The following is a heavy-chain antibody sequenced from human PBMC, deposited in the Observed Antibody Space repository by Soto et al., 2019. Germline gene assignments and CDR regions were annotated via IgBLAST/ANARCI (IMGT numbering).Heavy chain of an antibody. V-gene: IGHV3-21*01. D-gene: IGHD4-17*01. Sequence: GGSLRLSCAASGFTFSSYSMNWVRQAPGKGLEWVSSISSSSSYIYYADSVKGRFTISRDNAKNSLYLQMNSLRAEDTAVYYCARDPPGPFYGDYPLVGDYWGQGTLVTVSS. CDR2: ISSSSSYI. J-gene: IGHJ4*02. CDR1: GFTFSSYS. CDR3: ARDPPGPFYGDYPLVGDY.